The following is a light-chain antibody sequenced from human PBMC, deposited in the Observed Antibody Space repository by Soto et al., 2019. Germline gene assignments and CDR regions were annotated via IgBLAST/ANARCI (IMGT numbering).Light chain of an antibody. V-gene: IGLV1-44*01. CDR1: SSNIGSNT. CDR3: AAWDDSLNGYV. J-gene: IGLJ1*01. CDR2: LNN. Sequence: QSVLTQPPSASGTPGQRVTISCSGSSSNIGSNTENWFQHLPGTAPKLLIYLNNQRPSGVPDRFSGSKSGTTAYLAISGLQSEDEADYYCAAWDDSLNGYVFGTGTKVTV.